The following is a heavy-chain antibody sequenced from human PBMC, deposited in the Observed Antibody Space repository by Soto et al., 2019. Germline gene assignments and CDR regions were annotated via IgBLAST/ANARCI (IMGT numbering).Heavy chain of an antibody. Sequence: QGQLLQSGAEVKKPGASVKVSCKATGYTFTNFGSSRVRQAPGQGREWMGWISGYTGDTIYAQNLPGRVIMTTDTHTTKASMELRSLSSDDTAVYYWASDGDCTGGDCYAYWGQGTRVTVSS. CDR2: ISGYTGDT. J-gene: IGHJ4*02. CDR3: ASDGDCTGGDCYAY. D-gene: IGHD2-8*02. CDR1: GYTFTNFG. V-gene: IGHV1-18*01.